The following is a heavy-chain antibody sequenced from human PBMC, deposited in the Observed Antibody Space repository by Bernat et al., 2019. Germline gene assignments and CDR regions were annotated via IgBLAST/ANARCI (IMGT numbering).Heavy chain of an antibody. D-gene: IGHD4-17*01. CDR2: IYHSGST. V-gene: IGHV4-4*02. CDR3: ARENDYGDEVNWFDP. CDR1: GGSISSSNW. Sequence: QVQLQESGPGLVKPSGTLSLTCAVSGGSISSSNWWSWVRQPPGKGLEWIGEIYHSGSTNYNPSLKSRVTISVDKSKNQFSLKLSYVTAADTAVYYCARENDYGDEVNWFDPWGQGTLVTVSS. J-gene: IGHJ5*02.